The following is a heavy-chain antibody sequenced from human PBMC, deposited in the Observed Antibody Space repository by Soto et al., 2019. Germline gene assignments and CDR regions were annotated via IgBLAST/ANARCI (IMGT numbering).Heavy chain of an antibody. V-gene: IGHV1-46*01. Sequence: ASVKVSCKASGYTFTSYYMHWVRQAPGQGLEWMGIINPSGGSTSYAQKFQGRVTMTRDTPTSTVYMELSSLRSEDTAVYYCARDQITAVPSNYYYYGMDVWGQGTTVTVSS. CDR3: ARDQITAVPSNYYYYGMDV. J-gene: IGHJ6*02. D-gene: IGHD3-16*01. CDR2: INPSGGST. CDR1: GYTFTSYY.